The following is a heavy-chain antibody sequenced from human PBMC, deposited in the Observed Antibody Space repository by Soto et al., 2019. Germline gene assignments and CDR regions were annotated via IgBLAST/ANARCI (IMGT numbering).Heavy chain of an antibody. V-gene: IGHV3-23*05. CDR1: GFPFRNFA. D-gene: IGHD2-2*01. CDR2: ISNSGSST. Sequence: GGSLRLSCAASGFPFRNFAMAWVRQAPGKGLEWVSIISNSGSSTYHGDSVKGRFTTSRDNSKGTLSLHMRGVRIDDTAVYLCARADLLWDSFDLWGQGTLVTVST. J-gene: IGHJ5*02. CDR3: ARADLLWDSFDL.